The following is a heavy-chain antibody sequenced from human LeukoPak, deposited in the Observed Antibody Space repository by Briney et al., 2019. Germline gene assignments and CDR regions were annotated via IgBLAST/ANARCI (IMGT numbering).Heavy chain of an antibody. D-gene: IGHD6-13*01. J-gene: IGHJ6*03. CDR3: ARGGGAAAGHYYYYMDV. V-gene: IGHV4-34*01. CDR1: GGSFSGYH. CDR2: INHSGST. Sequence: SETLSLTCAVSGGSFSGYHWSWIRQPPGKGLEWIGEINHSGSTNYNPSLKSRVTISIDTSKNHFSLKLSSVTAADTAVYYCARGGGAAAGHYYYYMDVWGKGTTVTVSS.